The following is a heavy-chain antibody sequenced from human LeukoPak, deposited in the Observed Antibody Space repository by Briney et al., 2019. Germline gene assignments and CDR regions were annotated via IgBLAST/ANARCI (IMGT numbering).Heavy chain of an antibody. CDR3: VQTTGWPGFDY. J-gene: IGHJ4*02. CDR1: GVSISRFY. V-gene: IGHV4-4*09. Sequence: PSETLSLTCTTSGVSISRFYWSWVRQPPGKGLEWIGNIYNGVPTFFNPSLKSRVTISVDTPKRQFSLQLASVTAADTAVYYCVQTTGWPGFDYWGQGILVTVSS. D-gene: IGHD6-19*01. CDR2: IYNGVPT.